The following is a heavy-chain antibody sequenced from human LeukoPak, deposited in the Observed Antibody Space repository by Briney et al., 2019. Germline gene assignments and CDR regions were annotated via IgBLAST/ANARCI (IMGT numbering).Heavy chain of an antibody. CDR2: MNPNSGNT. J-gene: IGHJ4*02. CDR3: VRGGLGYGPDDY. Sequence: ASVKVSCKASGYTFTSYDINWVRQATGQGLEWMGWMNPNSGNTGYAQKFQGRVTITADKSTNTAYMELSSLRSEDTAVYYCVRGGLGYGPDDYWGQGTLVTVSS. D-gene: IGHD5-18*01. V-gene: IGHV1-8*03. CDR1: GYTFTSYD.